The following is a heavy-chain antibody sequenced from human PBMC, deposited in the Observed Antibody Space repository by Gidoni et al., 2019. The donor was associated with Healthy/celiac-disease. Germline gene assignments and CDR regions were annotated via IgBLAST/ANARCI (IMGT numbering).Heavy chain of an antibody. V-gene: IGHV1-18*01. CDR3: ARFNIAAAGINWFDP. D-gene: IGHD6-13*01. CDR1: GYTFTSYG. CDR2: VTGYNGNT. J-gene: IGHJ5*02. Sequence: QVQLVQSGAEVKKPGASAKVSCKASGYTFTSYGISWVRQARGQGLEWMGWVTGYNGNTNYAQKLQGRVTMTTDTSTSTAYMELRSLRSDDTAVYYCARFNIAAAGINWFDPWGQGTLVTVST.